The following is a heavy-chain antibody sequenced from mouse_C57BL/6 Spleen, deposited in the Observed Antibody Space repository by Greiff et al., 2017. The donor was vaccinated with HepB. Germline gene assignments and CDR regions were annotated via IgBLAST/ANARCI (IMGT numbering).Heavy chain of an antibody. CDR3: ARNDGSSYEGDYFDY. V-gene: IGHV1-72*01. J-gene: IGHJ2*01. CDR2: IDPNSGGT. Sequence: QVQLQQPGAELVKPGASVKLSCKASGYTFTSYWMHWVKQRPGRGLEWIGRIDPNSGGTKYNEKFKSKATLTVDKPSSTAYMQLSSLTSEDSAVYYCARNDGSSYEGDYFDYWGQGTTLTVSS. D-gene: IGHD1-1*01. CDR1: GYTFTSYW.